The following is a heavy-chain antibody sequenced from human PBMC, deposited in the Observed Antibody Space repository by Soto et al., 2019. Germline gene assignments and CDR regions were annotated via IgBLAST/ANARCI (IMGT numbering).Heavy chain of an antibody. V-gene: IGHV3-15*01. D-gene: IGHD3-10*01. CDR3: TTELEYYYGSGLGY. CDR2: IKSKTDGGTT. Sequence: EVQLVESGGGLVKPGGSLRLSCAASGFTFSNAWMSWVRQAPGKGLEWVGGIKSKTDGGTTDYAAPVKGRFTISRDDSKNTLYLQMNSIKTGDTAVYYCTTELEYYYGSGLGYWGQGTLVTVST. CDR1: GFTFSNAW. J-gene: IGHJ4*02.